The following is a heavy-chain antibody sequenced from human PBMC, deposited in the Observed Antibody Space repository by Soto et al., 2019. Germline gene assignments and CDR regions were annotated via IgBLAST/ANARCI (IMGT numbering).Heavy chain of an antibody. J-gene: IGHJ6*02. CDR2: IIPILGET. CDR1: GTIFSSYT. V-gene: IGHV1-69*08. D-gene: IGHD3-16*01. CDR3: ARGLGGRMDD. Sequence: QVQLVQSGAEVKKPGSSVRVSGKASGTIFSSYTISWVRQAPGQGLEWMGRIIPILGETNSAQKFQDRVTLTADKSTNTAYMELNRLRLEDTAVYYCARGLGGRMDDWGQGTTVTVSS.